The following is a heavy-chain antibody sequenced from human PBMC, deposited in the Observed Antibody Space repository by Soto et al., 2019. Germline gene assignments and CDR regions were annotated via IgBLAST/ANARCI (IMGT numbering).Heavy chain of an antibody. J-gene: IGHJ6*02. CDR3: ARDGDGRMTTNPYYYNGMDV. D-gene: IGHD4-4*01. Sequence: SETLSLTCTVSGGSISSYYWSWIRQPPGKGLEWIGYIYYSGSTNYNPSLKSRVTISVDTSKNQFSLKLSSVTAADTAVYYCARDGDGRMTTNPYYYNGMDVWGPGTTVTVSS. V-gene: IGHV4-59*01. CDR2: IYYSGST. CDR1: GGSISSYY.